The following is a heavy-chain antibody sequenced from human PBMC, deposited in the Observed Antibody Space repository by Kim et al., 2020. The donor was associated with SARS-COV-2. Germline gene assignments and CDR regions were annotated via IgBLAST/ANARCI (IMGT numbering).Heavy chain of an antibody. CDR2: INGDGSLI. CDR1: GFIFSNYW. V-gene: IGHV3-74*01. J-gene: IGHJ4*02. Sequence: GGSLRLSCAASGFIFSNYWMHWVRQAPGKGLVWVSRINGDGSLISYADSVRGRFTISRDNVKNTLYLQMNSLRAEDTAVYYCARDEGAITMVRGFDYWGQGALVTVSS. D-gene: IGHD3-10*01. CDR3: ARDEGAITMVRGFDY.